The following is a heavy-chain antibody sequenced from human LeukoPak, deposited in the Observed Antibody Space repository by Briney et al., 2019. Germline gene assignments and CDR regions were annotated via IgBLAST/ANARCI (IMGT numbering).Heavy chain of an antibody. J-gene: IGHJ3*01. D-gene: IGHD2-2*01. CDR1: GGSISSSSYY. CDR2: IYYSGST. V-gene: IGHV4-39*01. Sequence: PSETLSLTCTVSGGSISSSSYYWGWVRQPPGQGLEWIVSIYYSGSTYYNPSLKSRVTISVDTSKNQFSLKLSSVTAADTAVYYCASYCSSTSCYDRGWGQGTMVTVSS. CDR3: ASYCSSTSCYDRG.